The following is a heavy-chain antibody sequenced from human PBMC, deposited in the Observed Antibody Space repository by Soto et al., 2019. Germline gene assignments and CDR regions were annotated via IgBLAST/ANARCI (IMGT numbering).Heavy chain of an antibody. J-gene: IGHJ5*02. CDR3: AREGVYDFWSGYSSPSYWFDP. Sequence: SVKVSCKASGGTFSSYAISWVRQAPGQGLEWMGGIIPIFGTANYAQKFQGRVTITADKSTSTAYMELSSLRSEDTAVYYCAREGVYDFWSGYSSPSYWFDPWGPGTLVTVSS. CDR2: IIPIFGTA. D-gene: IGHD3-3*01. CDR1: GGTFSSYA. V-gene: IGHV1-69*06.